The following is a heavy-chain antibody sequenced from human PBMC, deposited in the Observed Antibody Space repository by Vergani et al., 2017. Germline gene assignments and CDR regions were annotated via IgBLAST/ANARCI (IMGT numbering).Heavy chain of an antibody. Sequence: EVQLVESGGGLVQPGGSLRLSCAASGFTFSSYWMSWVRQAPGKGLEWVANIKQGGSEKYYVDSVKGRFTISRDTAKNSLYLQMNSLRAEDTAVYYCARVERGATGYCCYVDVWGKGTTVTVSS. CDR3: ARVERGATGYCCYVDV. V-gene: IGHV3-7*01. CDR2: IKQGGSEK. CDR1: GFTFSSYW. J-gene: IGHJ6*03. D-gene: IGHD1-26*01.